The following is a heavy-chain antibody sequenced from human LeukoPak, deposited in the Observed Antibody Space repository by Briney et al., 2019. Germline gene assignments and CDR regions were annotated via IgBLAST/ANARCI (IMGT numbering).Heavy chain of an antibody. Sequence: PGGSLRLSCAASGFTFSSYSMNWVRQAPGKGVEWVSYISSSSSTIYYADSVKGRFTISRDNTMNSLFLQMNSLRAEDTAVYYCAPALSLYDYIYFDYWGQGTLVTVSS. J-gene: IGHJ4*02. CDR2: ISSSSSTI. CDR3: APALSLYDYIYFDY. D-gene: IGHD5-12*01. CDR1: GFTFSSYS. V-gene: IGHV3-48*04.